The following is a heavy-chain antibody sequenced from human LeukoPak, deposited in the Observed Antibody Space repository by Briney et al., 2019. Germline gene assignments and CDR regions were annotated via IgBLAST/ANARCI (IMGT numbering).Heavy chain of an antibody. CDR2: ISYDGSNK. J-gene: IGHJ4*02. CDR1: GFTFSSYA. CDR3: ARSEQQLVRGLGFDY. Sequence: PGGSLRLSCAASGFTFSSYAMHWVRQAPGKGLEWVAVISYDGSNKYYADSVKGRFTISRDNSKNTLYLQMNSLRAEDTAVYYCARSEQQLVRGLGFDYWGQGTLVTVSS. D-gene: IGHD6-13*01. V-gene: IGHV3-30*04.